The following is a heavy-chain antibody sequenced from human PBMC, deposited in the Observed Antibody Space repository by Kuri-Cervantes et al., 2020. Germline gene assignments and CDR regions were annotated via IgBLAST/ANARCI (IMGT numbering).Heavy chain of an antibody. V-gene: IGHV3-23*01. J-gene: IGHJ6*02. CDR3: AKGTGSGEYYYYGMDV. CDR2: ISGSGGNT. Sequence: GGSLRLSCAASGFTFSTYAMNWVRQAPGKGLEWVSGISGSGGNTYYADSVKGRFTISRDNSKNTLYLQMNSLRAEDTAVYYCAKGTGSGEYYYYGMDVWGQGTTVTVSS. CDR1: GFTFSTYA. D-gene: IGHD3-10*01.